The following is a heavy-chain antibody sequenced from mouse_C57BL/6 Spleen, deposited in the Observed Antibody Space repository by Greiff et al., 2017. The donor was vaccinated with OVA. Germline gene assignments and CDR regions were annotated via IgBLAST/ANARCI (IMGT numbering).Heavy chain of an antibody. D-gene: IGHD2-3*01. V-gene: IGHV1-50*01. J-gene: IGHJ3*01. CDR3: AKSDNRWLLPWFAY. Sequence: QVQLQQPGAELVKPGASVKLSCKASGYTFTSYWMQWVKQRPGQGLEWIGEIDPSDSYTNYNQKFKGKATLTVDTSSSTAYMQLSSLTSEDSAVYYCAKSDNRWLLPWFAYWSQGTLVTVSA. CDR1: GYTFTSYW. CDR2: IDPSDSYT.